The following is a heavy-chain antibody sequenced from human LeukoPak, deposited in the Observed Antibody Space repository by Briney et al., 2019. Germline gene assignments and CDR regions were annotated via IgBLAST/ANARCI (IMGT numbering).Heavy chain of an antibody. Sequence: PGGSLRLSCAASGFTFSSYAMSWVRQAPGKGLEWVANIKQDGSEKYYVDSVKGRFTISRDNAKNSLYLQMNSLRAEDTAAYYCARDDQQQLFDYWGQGTLVTVSS. CDR3: ARDDQQQLFDY. J-gene: IGHJ4*02. V-gene: IGHV3-7*03. CDR2: IKQDGSEK. D-gene: IGHD6-13*01. CDR1: GFTFSSYA.